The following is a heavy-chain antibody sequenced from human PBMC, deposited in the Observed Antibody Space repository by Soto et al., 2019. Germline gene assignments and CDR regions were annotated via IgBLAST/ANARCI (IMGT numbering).Heavy chain of an antibody. CDR1: GGTVASSHW. J-gene: IGHJ5*02. V-gene: IGHV4-4*02. Sequence: KTSETLSLTCGVSGGTVASSHWWSWVRQSPSRGLEWIGNVYHTGDTNFNPSLQSRVTFSVDKSNNQFSLRLTSLTAADTAVYFCAREIVTAGGNNYFDPWGPGTLVTVS. D-gene: IGHD2-21*02. CDR3: AREIVTAGGNNYFDP. CDR2: VYHTGDT.